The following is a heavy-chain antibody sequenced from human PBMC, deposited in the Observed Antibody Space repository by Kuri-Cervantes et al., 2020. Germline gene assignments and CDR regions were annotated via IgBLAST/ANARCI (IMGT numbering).Heavy chain of an antibody. CDR3: ARDWSMEV. Sequence: GGSLRLSCAASGFTFDDYAMHWVRQAPGKGLEWVSGISWNSGSISYADSVKGRFTISRDNAKKSLYLQMNSLRAEDTALYYCARDWSMEVWGEGTTVTVSS. J-gene: IGHJ6*03. CDR2: ISWNSGSI. V-gene: IGHV3-9*01. D-gene: IGHD3-3*01. CDR1: GFTFDDYA.